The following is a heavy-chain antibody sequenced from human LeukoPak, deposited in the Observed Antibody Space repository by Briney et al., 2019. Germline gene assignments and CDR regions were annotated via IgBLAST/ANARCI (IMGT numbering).Heavy chain of an antibody. CDR1: GGSFSGYY. CDR3: ARHSVDYGGNSGGFDY. V-gene: IGHV4-34*01. Sequence: SETLSLTCAVYGGSFSGYYWSWIRQPPGKGLEWIGEINHSGSTNYNPSLKSRVTISVDTSKNQFSLKLSSVTAADTAVYYCARHSVDYGGNSGGFDYWGQGTLVTVSS. J-gene: IGHJ4*02. D-gene: IGHD4-23*01. CDR2: INHSGST.